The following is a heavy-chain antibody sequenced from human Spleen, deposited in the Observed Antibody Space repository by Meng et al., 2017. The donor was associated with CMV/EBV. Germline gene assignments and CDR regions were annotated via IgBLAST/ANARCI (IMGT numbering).Heavy chain of an antibody. D-gene: IGHD2-2*01. CDR1: GGAFSCYY. V-gene: IGHV4-34*01. CDR2: INHSGST. J-gene: IGHJ5*02. Sequence: QAHLQQCGARLVEPSATLDLTCRVYGGAFSCYYWSWIRQPPGKGLEWIGEINHSGSTNYSPSLKGRVTRSVDTSKNQFSLKLSSVTAADTAVYYCARAPIVVVPAANWFHPWGKGTLVTVSS. CDR3: ARAPIVVVPAANWFHP.